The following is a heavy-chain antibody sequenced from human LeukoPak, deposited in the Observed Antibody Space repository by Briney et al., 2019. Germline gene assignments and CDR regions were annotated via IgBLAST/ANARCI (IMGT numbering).Heavy chain of an antibody. CDR3: ARGLGATGFY. CDR1: GGSFSGYY. D-gene: IGHD1-26*01. CDR2: INHSGST. Sequence: KPSETLSLTCAVYGGSFSGYYWSWIRQPPGKGLEWIGEINHSGSTNYNPSLKSRVTISVDTSKNQFSLKLSSVTAADTAVYYCARGLGATGFYWGQGTLVTVPS. J-gene: IGHJ4*02. V-gene: IGHV4-34*01.